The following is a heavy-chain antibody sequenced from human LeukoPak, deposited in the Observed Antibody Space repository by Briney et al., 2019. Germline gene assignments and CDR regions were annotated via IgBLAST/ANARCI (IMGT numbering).Heavy chain of an antibody. Sequence: ASVKVSCKAPGYTFTSYGISWVRQAPGQGLEWMGWISAYNGNTNYAQKLQGRVTMTTDTSTSTAYMELRSLRSDDTAVYYCARSGYDLKDYYYGMDVWGQGTTVTVSS. V-gene: IGHV1-18*01. J-gene: IGHJ6*02. CDR3: ARSGYDLKDYYYGMDV. CDR1: GYTFTSYG. D-gene: IGHD5-12*01. CDR2: ISAYNGNT.